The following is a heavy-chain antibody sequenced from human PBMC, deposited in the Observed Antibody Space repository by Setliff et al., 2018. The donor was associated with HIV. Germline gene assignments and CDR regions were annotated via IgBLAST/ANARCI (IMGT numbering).Heavy chain of an antibody. V-gene: IGHV4-4*07. CDR2: IYVNGKA. D-gene: IGHD3-16*01. Sequence: PSETLSLTCNISGASMNSYYWSWVRQSAGQELEWIGRIYVNGKANYNPSLKSRVTMSVGKSKSQFSLRSRSVTAADTAVYYCVRERRWLQEYYYYMDVWGNGTTVTVSS. CDR1: GASMNSYY. J-gene: IGHJ6*04. CDR3: VRERRWLQEYYYYMDV.